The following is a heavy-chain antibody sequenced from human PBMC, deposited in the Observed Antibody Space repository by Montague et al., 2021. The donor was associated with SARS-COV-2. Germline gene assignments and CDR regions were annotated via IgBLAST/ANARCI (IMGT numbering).Heavy chain of an antibody. D-gene: IGHD4-17*01. CDR3: ARDRTGDDYGDDAFDI. Sequence: SLRLSCAASGFTFSRYDMPWVRQAPGKGLESVSGISSNGDTTYHVNSVKGRFTVSRDNSKNTLSLQLGSLRRDDMAVYYCARDRTGDDYGDDAFDIWGQGTMVTVSS. V-gene: IGHV3-64*01. CDR2: ISSNGDTT. CDR1: GFTFSRYD. J-gene: IGHJ3*02.